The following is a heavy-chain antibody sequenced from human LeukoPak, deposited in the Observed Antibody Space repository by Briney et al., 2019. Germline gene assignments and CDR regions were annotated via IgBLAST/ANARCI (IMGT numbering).Heavy chain of an antibody. V-gene: IGHV3-30-3*01. CDR2: ISYDGSNK. CDR1: GFTFSSYA. Sequence: PGRSLRLSCAASGFTFSSYAMHWVRQAPGKGLEWVAVISYDGSNKYYADSVKGRFTITRDNSKNTLYLQMNSLRAEDTAVYYCAKDSTGSSSGGYFQHWGQGNLVTVSS. J-gene: IGHJ1*01. CDR3: AKDSTGSSSGGYFQH. D-gene: IGHD3-16*01.